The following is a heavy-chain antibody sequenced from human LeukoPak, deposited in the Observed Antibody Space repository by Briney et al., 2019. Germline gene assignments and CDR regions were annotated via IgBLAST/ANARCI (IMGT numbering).Heavy chain of an antibody. J-gene: IGHJ5*02. V-gene: IGHV3-23*01. D-gene: IGHD6-6*01. CDR2: IPGDGVTT. CDR3: AKGLGGLSSAPDA. CDR1: GFTFSNVG. Sequence: GGSLRLSCAASGFTFSNVGMSWVRQAPGKGLEWVSAIPGDGVTTSYADSVKGRFIISRDNYQNRLFLQVNSLRVEDTAVYYCAKGLGGLSSAPDAWGQGTLVTVSS.